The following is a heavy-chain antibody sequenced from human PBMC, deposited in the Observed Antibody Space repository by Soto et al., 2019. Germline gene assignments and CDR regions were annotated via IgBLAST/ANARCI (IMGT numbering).Heavy chain of an antibody. V-gene: IGHV1-69*08. D-gene: IGHD4-17*01. Sequence: SVKVSCKASGGTFSSYTISWVRQAPGQGLEWMGRIIPIRGRANYAQKFQGRVTMTRDTSTSTVYMELSSLRSEDTAVYYCARDEVDYGDYYCYWGQGTLVTVSS. CDR2: IIPIRGRA. J-gene: IGHJ4*02. CDR1: GGTFSSYT. CDR3: ARDEVDYGDYYCY.